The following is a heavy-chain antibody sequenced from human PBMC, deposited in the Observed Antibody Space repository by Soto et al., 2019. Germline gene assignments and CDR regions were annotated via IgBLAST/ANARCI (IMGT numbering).Heavy chain of an antibody. J-gene: IGHJ6*02. D-gene: IGHD3-10*01. CDR3: ARDLGTRRTPYYYNGMDV. CDR2: IWYDGNNK. CDR1: GFAFRNTG. V-gene: IGHV3-33*01. Sequence: QPGGSLRLSCVASGFAFRNTGMHRVRQAPGKGLEWVAIIWYDGNNKYYADSVKGRFTISRDNSKNTLYLQMNGLRAEDTAVYYCARDLGTRRTPYYYNGMDVWGQGTTVTVSS.